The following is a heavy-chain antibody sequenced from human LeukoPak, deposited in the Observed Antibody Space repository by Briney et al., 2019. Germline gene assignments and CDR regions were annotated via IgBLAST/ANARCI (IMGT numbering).Heavy chain of an antibody. Sequence: KSSETLSLTCTVSGGSISSYYWSWIRQPPGKGLEWIGYIYYSGSINYNPSLKSRVTISVDTSKNQFSLKLSSVTAADTAVYYCARLGRTDAFDIWGQGTMVTVSS. V-gene: IGHV4-59*08. J-gene: IGHJ3*02. CDR3: ARLGRTDAFDI. CDR1: GGSISSYY. CDR2: IYYSGSI.